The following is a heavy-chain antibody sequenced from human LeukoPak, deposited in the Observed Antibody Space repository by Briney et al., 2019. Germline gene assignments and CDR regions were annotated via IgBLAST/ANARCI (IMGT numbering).Heavy chain of an antibody. J-gene: IGHJ3*02. D-gene: IGHD3-16*01. CDR2: INTDGSDA. CDR3: ARVPTAYDVVMFGGPDAFDI. Sequence: PGGSLRLSCAASGFRFYTYWMHWVRQAPGKGLVWVSRINTDGSDADYADSVKGRFTISRDNAENTVYLQMNSLRAEDTAMYYCARVPTAYDVVMFGGPDAFDIWGQGTIVTVSS. CDR1: GFRFYTYW. V-gene: IGHV3-74*01.